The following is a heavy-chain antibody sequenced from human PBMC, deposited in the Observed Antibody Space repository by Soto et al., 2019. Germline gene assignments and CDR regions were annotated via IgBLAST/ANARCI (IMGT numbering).Heavy chain of an antibody. CDR1: GYTFTSYA. CDR2: INAGNGNT. CDR3: ARGATPTNRYYFDY. J-gene: IGHJ4*02. Sequence: ASVKVSCKASGYTFTSYAMHWVRQAPGQRLEWMGWINAGNGNTKYSQKFQGRVTITRDTSANTAYMELSSLRSEDTAVYYCARGATPTNRYYFDYWGQGTLVTVSS. V-gene: IGHV1-3*01.